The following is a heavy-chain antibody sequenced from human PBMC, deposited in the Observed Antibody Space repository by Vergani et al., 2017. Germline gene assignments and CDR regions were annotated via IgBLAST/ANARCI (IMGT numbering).Heavy chain of an antibody. V-gene: IGHV5-51*03. CDR1: GYSFTSYW. D-gene: IGHD6-6*01. Sequence: EVQLVQSGAEVKKPGESLKISCKGSGYSFTSYWIGWVRQMPGKGLEWMGIIYPGDSDTSYSPSFQGQVTISADKSISTAYLQWSSLKASDTAMYYCARKIDWQLSKTSRSRHNWFDPWGQGTLVTVSS. J-gene: IGHJ5*02. CDR2: IYPGDSDT. CDR3: ARKIDWQLSKTSRSRHNWFDP.